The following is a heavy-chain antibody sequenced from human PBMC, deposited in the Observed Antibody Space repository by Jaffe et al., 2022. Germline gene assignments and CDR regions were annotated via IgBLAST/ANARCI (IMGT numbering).Heavy chain of an antibody. CDR1: GFTFSSYA. J-gene: IGHJ4*02. CDR2: ISGSGGST. D-gene: IGHD2-15*01. CDR3: AKETLPDPRGYCSGGSCYPWDY. V-gene: IGHV3-23*01. Sequence: EVQLLESGGGLVQPGGSLRLSCAASGFTFSSYAMSWVRQAPGKGLEWVSAISGSGGSTYYADSVKGRFTISRDNSKNTLYLQMNSLRAEDTAVYYCAKETLPDPRGYCSGGSCYPWDYWGQGTLVTVSS.